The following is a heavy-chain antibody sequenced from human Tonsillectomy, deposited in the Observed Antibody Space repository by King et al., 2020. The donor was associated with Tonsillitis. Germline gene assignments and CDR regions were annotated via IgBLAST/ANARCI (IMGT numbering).Heavy chain of an antibody. J-gene: IGHJ6*02. CDR2: ISSSGSTI. V-gene: IGHV3-11*01. Sequence: VQLVESGGGLVKPGGSLRLSCAASGFTFSDYYMSWIRQAPGKGLEWVSYISSSGSTIYYADSVKGRFTISRDNAKNSLYLQMNSLRAEDTAVYYCARAWSARRPRVVVVAATSYYYYGMDVWGQGTTVTVSS. D-gene: IGHD2-15*01. CDR3: ARAWSARRPRVVVVAATSYYYYGMDV. CDR1: GFTFSDYY.